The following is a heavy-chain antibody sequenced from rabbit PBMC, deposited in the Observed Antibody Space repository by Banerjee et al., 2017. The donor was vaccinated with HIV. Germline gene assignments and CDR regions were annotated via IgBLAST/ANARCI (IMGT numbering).Heavy chain of an antibody. CDR2: INTSSGNT. D-gene: IGHD6-1*01. Sequence: QEQLEESGGGLVKPEGSLTLTCTASGFSFNNKYVMCWVRQAPGKGLEWIACINTSSGNTVYASWATGRFTISKTSTTVDLKMTSLTAADTATYFCARSGHGGYALDLWGPGTLVTVS. CDR1: GFSFNNKYV. CDR3: ARSGHGGYALDL. V-gene: IGHV1S45*01. J-gene: IGHJ4*01.